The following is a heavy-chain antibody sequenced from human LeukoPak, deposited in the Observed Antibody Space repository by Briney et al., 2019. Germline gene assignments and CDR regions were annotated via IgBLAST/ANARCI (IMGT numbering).Heavy chain of an antibody. CDR2: IYSGGTT. D-gene: IGHD3-10*01. CDR1: GFTVSSNY. Sequence: PGGSLRLSCAASGFTVSSNYMSWVRQPPGRGLEWVSAIYSGGTTYYADSVKGRFTFSRDNSKNTLYLQMNSLRAEDTAVYYCASSSIVRGTYDYWDQGTLVTVSS. J-gene: IGHJ4*02. CDR3: ASSSIVRGTYDY. V-gene: IGHV3-53*01.